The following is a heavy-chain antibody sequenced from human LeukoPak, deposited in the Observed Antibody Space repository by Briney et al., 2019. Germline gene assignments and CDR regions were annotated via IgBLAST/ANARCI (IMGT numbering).Heavy chain of an antibody. D-gene: IGHD3-10*01. J-gene: IGHJ4*02. CDR1: GGSISSGGYY. CDR3: ARVADIKYYYGSGSFDY. Sequence: SQTLSLTCTVSGGSISSGGYYWSWIRQHPGKGLEWIGDIYYSGSTYYNPSLKSRVTISVDTSKNQCSLKLSSVTAADTAVYYCARVADIKYYYGSGSFDYWGQGTLVTVSS. V-gene: IGHV4-31*03. CDR2: IYYSGST.